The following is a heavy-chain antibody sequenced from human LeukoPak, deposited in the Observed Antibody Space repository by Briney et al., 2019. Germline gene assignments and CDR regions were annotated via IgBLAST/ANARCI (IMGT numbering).Heavy chain of an antibody. CDR1: GGNFSSYA. Sequence: GASVKVSCKTSGGNFSSYAIGWVRQAPGKGLEWMGGSDPEDGDTLYAQKFQGRVTITEDTSTDTAYMELTSLTSEDTAVYYCATVTWWGQGTLVTVSS. V-gene: IGHV1-24*01. D-gene: IGHD2/OR15-2a*01. CDR3: ATVTW. J-gene: IGHJ4*02. CDR2: SDPEDGDT.